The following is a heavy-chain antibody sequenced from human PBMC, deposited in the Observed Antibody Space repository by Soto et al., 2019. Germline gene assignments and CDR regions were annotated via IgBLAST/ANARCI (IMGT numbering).Heavy chain of an antibody. V-gene: IGHV1-69*13. D-gene: IGHD2-8*01. CDR2: IIPIFGTA. CDR3: ARDQVKEVYALPNLSSARMDV. CDR1: GGTFSSYA. Sequence: SVKVSCKASGGTFSSYAISWVRQAPGQGLEWMGGIIPIFGTANYAQKFQGRVTITADESTSTAYMELSSLRSEDTAVYYCARDQVKEVYALPNLSSARMDVWGQGTTVTVS. J-gene: IGHJ6*02.